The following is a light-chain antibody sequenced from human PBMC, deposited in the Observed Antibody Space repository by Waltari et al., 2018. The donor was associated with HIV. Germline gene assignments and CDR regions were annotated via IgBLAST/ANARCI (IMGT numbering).Light chain of an antibody. V-gene: IGLV3-19*01. Sequence: SSDLTQAPAVSVALGETVRITCQGDTLRYYHAAWYQQKPGQAPILVIFDTTYRPSGIPERFSGSTSGNTASLTITWAQAEDEADYYCNSRDSSGYSYVFGPATYVTVL. CDR1: TLRYYH. J-gene: IGLJ1*01. CDR2: DTT. CDR3: NSRDSSGYSYV.